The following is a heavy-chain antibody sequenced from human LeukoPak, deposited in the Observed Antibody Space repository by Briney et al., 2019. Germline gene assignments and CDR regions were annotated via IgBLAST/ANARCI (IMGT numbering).Heavy chain of an antibody. CDR1: GYTFTTYG. D-gene: IGHD2-15*01. Sequence: ASVKVSCKASGYTFTTYGMNWVRQAPGQGLEWMGWINTNTGNPTYAQGFTGRFVFSLDTSVSTAYLQISSLKTEDTAVYYCARLVVVAAGHFLEWFDPWGQGTLVTVSS. J-gene: IGHJ5*02. CDR3: ARLVVVAAGHFLEWFDP. CDR2: INTNTGNP. V-gene: IGHV7-4-1*02.